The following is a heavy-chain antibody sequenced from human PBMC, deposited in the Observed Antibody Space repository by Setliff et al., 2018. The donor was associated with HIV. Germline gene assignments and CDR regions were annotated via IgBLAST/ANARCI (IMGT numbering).Heavy chain of an antibody. J-gene: IGHJ3*02. CDR3: ASLYNWNPRGGVGGAFDI. D-gene: IGHD1-20*01. V-gene: IGHV4-39*07. CDR2: IYYSGST. Sequence: PSETLSLTCTVSGGSISSSSSYWGWIRQPPGQGLEWIGRIYYSGSTYYNPSLKSRVTILVDTSKKQLSLKMSSVTAADTAVYYCASLYNWNPRGGVGGAFDIWGQGTMVTVSS. CDR1: GGSISSSSSY.